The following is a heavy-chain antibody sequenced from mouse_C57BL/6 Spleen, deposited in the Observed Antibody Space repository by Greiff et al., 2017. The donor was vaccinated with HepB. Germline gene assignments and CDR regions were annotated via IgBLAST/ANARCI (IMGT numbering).Heavy chain of an antibody. CDR1: GYAFTNYL. J-gene: IGHJ3*01. CDR3: ATGGLRAWFAY. Sequence: VQLQQSGAELVRPGTSVKVSCKASGYAFTNYLIEWVKQRPGQGLEWIGVINPGSGGTNYNEKFKGKATLTADKSSSTAYMQLSSLTSEDSAVYFCATGGLRAWFAYWGQRTLVTVSA. V-gene: IGHV1-54*01. D-gene: IGHD2-4*01. CDR2: INPGSGGT.